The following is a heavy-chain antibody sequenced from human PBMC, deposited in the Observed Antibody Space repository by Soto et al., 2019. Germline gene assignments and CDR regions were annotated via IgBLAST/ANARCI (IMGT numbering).Heavy chain of an antibody. V-gene: IGHV5-51*01. J-gene: IGHJ6*03. CDR3: ARPRGGSSISPYYYYYMDV. Sequence: PGESLRVSSRGAGYSFTSYWVGWLRQMNGKGLEWMGIIYPGDSDTRYSPSFQGQVTISADKSNNSLYLQMNSLRAEDTAVYYCARPRGGSSISPYYYYYMDVWGKGTTVTVSS. CDR1: GYSFTSYW. D-gene: IGHD6-6*01. CDR2: IYPGDSDT.